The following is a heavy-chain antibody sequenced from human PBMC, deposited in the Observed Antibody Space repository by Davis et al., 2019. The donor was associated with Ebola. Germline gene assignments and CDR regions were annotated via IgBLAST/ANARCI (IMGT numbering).Heavy chain of an antibody. CDR1: GGSISSDNW. CDR2: IYHSGST. CDR3: ARRQRYCGGGSCNNWFDP. Sequence: MPGGSLRLSCDVSGGSISSDNWWNWVRQPPGKGLEWIGEIYHSGSTNYNPSLKSRVSISIDSSKNQFSLKLSSVTAADTAIYFCARRQRYCGGGSCNNWFDPWDQGTLVTVSS. J-gene: IGHJ5*02. V-gene: IGHV4-4*01. D-gene: IGHD2-15*01.